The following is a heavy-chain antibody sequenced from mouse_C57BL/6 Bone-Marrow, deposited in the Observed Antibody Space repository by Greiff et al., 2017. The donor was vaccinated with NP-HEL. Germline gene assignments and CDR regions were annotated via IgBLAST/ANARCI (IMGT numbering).Heavy chain of an antibody. CDR1: GFSLTSYG. J-gene: IGHJ2*01. CDR2: IWRGGST. V-gene: IGHV2-2*01. CDR3: ARMIGY. Sequence: VKVVESGPGLVQPSQSLSITCTVSGFSLTSYGVHWVRQSPGKGLEWLGVIWRGGSTDYNAAVISRLSISKDNSKIQVFFKMNSLQADDTAIYYCARMIGYWGQGTTLTVSS.